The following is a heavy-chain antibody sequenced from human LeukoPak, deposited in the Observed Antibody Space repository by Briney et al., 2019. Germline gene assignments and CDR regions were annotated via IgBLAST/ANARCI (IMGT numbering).Heavy chain of an antibody. CDR3: ARDLARWEQLVGTKGRFDY. CDR1: GFTFSSYW. J-gene: IGHJ4*02. V-gene: IGHV3-7*01. Sequence: GGSLRLSCAASGFTFSSYWMSWVRQAPGKGLEWVANIKQDGSEKYYVDSVKGRFTISRDNAKNSLYLQMNSLRAEDTAVYYCARDLARWEQLVGTKGRFDYWGQGTLVTVSS. CDR2: IKQDGSEK. D-gene: IGHD1-26*01.